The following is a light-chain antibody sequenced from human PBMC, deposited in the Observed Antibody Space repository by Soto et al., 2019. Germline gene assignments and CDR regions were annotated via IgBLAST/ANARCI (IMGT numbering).Light chain of an antibody. CDR2: SND. CDR1: SFSIGFNY. V-gene: IGLV1-47*02. J-gene: IGLJ1*01. CDR3: AAWDDSLSGGV. Sequence: QSVLTQPPSASGTPGQTVTISCSGSSFSIGFNYVYWYQQLPGMAPKLLIHSNDERPSGVPDRFSGSKSGTSASLAISGLRSEDEAEYYCAAWDDSLSGGVFGTGTKLTVL.